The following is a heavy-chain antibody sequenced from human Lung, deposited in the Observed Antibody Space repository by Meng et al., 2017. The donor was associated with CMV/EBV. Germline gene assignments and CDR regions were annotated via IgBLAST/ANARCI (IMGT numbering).Heavy chain of an antibody. CDR2: IYSGGST. D-gene: IGHD5-18*01. Sequence: LTCVASGFTVSSNYMSWVRQAPGKGLEWVSVIYSGGSTYYADPVKGRFTISRDNSKNTLYLQMNSLRAEDTAVYYCARGRGYSYGSLGMDVWGQGATVTVSS. CDR1: GFTVSSNY. V-gene: IGHV3-53*01. J-gene: IGHJ6*02. CDR3: ARGRGYSYGSLGMDV.